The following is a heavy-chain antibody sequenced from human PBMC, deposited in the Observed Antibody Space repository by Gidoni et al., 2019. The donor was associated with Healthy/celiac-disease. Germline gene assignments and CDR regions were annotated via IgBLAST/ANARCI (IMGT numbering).Heavy chain of an antibody. CDR1: GFTFSNYA. CDR2: LSGSGGST. D-gene: IGHD1-20*01. V-gene: IGHV3-23*01. J-gene: IGHJ4*02. Sequence: VQHGGSLRLSCAASGFTFSNYAMTWVRQAPGKGLEWVSALSGSGGSTYYADSVKGRFTIFRDNSKNTLYLQMNSLRAEDTAVYFCAKDLSYNCEYYFDYWGQGTLVTVSS. CDR3: AKDLSYNCEYYFDY.